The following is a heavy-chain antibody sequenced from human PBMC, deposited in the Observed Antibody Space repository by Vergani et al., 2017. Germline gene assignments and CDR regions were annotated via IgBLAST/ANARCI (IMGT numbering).Heavy chain of an antibody. Sequence: QVQLQESGPGLVKPSETLSLTCTVSGGSISSYYWSWIRQPPGEGLEWIGYIYYSGSTNYNPSLKSRVTISVDTSKNQFSLKLISVTAADTAVYYCARGPQYCSSTSCYIGPWFDPWGQGTLVTVSS. V-gene: IGHV4-59*01. D-gene: IGHD2-2*02. CDR1: GGSISSYY. J-gene: IGHJ5*02. CDR3: ARGPQYCSSTSCYIGPWFDP. CDR2: IYYSGST.